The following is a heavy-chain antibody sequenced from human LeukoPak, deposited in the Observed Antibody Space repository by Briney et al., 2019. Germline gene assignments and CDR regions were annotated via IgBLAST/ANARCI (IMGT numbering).Heavy chain of an antibody. CDR3: VRGRGSYGWFDP. J-gene: IGHJ5*02. CDR2: ISGDGTAR. D-gene: IGHD3-10*01. Sequence: GGSLRLSCAASGFTSSSYWMHWVRQVPGKGLVWVSRISGDGTARNHADSVKGRFTISRDDAKNTVDLQMNSLRGEDTAVYYCVRGRGSYGWFDPWGQGTLVPSPQ. CDR1: GFTSSSYW. V-gene: IGHV3-74*01.